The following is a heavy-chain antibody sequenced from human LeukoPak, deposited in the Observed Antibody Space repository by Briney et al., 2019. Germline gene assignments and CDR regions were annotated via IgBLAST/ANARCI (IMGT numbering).Heavy chain of an antibody. CDR2: IYRDGST. J-gene: IGHJ5*02. CDR1: EFAVSGHY. Sequence: GGSLRLSCAASEFAVSGHYMTWVRQAPGRGLDWVSVIYRDGSTFYADSVKGRFTISRDNSKNTLYLQMNSLRVEDSAMYYCACQAASGGPWGQGTRVTVSS. V-gene: IGHV3-66*04. D-gene: IGHD3-16*01. CDR3: ACQAASGGP.